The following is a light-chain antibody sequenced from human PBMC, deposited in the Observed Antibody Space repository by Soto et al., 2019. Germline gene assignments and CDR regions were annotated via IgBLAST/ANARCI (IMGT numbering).Light chain of an antibody. J-gene: IGKJ5*01. V-gene: IGKV3-15*01. CDR3: QQRSNWLT. Sequence: EIVMTQPPATLSVSPGERATLSCRTSQSFSSSLAWYQQKPGQAPSLLIYGASTRATGIPARFSGSGSGTEFTLTISSLEPEDFAVYYCQQRSNWLTFGQGTRLEI. CDR2: GAS. CDR1: QSFSSS.